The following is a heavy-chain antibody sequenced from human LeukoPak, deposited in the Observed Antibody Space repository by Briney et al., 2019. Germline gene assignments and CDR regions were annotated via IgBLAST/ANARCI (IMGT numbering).Heavy chain of an antibody. CDR1: GFTFSDYY. D-gene: IGHD1-26*01. CDR2: ISSSGSTI. J-gene: IGHJ3*02. V-gene: IGHV3-11*01. Sequence: GGSLRLSCVASGFTFSDYYMSWIRQAPGKGLEWVSYISSSGSTIYYADSVKGRFTISRDNAKNSLYLQMNSLRAEDTAVYYCARAIYSGSYSGAFDIWGQGTMVTVSS. CDR3: ARAIYSGSYSGAFDI.